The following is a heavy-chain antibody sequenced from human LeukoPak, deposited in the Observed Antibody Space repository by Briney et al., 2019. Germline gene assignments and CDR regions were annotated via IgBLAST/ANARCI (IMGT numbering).Heavy chain of an antibody. CDR2: IYSGTSN. V-gene: IGHV3-53*01. D-gene: IGHD3-22*01. CDR1: GFSVSNND. CDR3: ARLRDYHYADDFDI. J-gene: IGHJ3*02. Sequence: GGSLRLSCAASGFSVSNNDMSWVRQAPGKGLEWVSVIYSGTSNYHADSVKRRFTISRDNYKNTLHLQMNNLRAEDTAVYYCARLRDYHYADDFDIRGQGTVVT.